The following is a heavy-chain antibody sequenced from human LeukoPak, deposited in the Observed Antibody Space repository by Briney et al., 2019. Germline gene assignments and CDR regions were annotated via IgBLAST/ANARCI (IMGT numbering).Heavy chain of an antibody. CDR3: TSPRITMVRGVIIPNDAFDI. J-gene: IGHJ3*02. V-gene: IGHV3-73*01. CDR1: GFTFSGSA. CDR2: IRTKTNTYAT. D-gene: IGHD3-10*01. Sequence: GGSLRLSYAASGFTFSGSAMHWVRQASGKGLEWVGRIRTKTNTYATTYGASVKGRFTISRDDSKNTAYLQMNSLKTEDTAVYYCTSPRITMVRGVIIPNDAFDIWGQGTMVTVSS.